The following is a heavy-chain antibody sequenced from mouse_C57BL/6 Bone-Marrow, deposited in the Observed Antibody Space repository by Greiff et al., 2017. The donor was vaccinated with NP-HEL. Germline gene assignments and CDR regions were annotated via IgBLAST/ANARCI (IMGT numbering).Heavy chain of an antibody. CDR2: ISYDGSN. CDR3: ASFTTVDYFDY. V-gene: IGHV3-6*01. J-gene: IGHJ2*01. CDR1: GYSITSGYY. D-gene: IGHD1-1*01. Sequence: VQLKESGPGLVKPSQSLSLTCSVTGYSITSGYYWNWIRQFPGNILEWMGYISYDGSNNYNPSLKNRISITRDTSKNQFLLKLNSVTTEDTATYYYASFTTVDYFDYWGQGTTLTVSS.